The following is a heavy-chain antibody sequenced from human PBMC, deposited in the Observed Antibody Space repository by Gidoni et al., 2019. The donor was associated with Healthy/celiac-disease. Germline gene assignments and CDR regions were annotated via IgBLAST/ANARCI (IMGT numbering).Heavy chain of an antibody. Sequence: EVQLVESGGGLVKPGGSLRLSCAASGFTFSSYSMNWVRQAPGKGLGWVSSISSSSSYIYYADSVKGRFTISRDNAKNSLYLQMNSLRAEDTAVYYCARDRGAAGTRWGQGTLVTVSS. D-gene: IGHD6-13*01. V-gene: IGHV3-21*01. CDR1: GFTFSSYS. CDR2: ISSSSSYI. J-gene: IGHJ4*02. CDR3: ARDRGAAGTR.